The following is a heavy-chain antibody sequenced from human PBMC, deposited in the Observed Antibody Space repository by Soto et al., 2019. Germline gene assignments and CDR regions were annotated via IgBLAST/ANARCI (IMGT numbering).Heavy chain of an antibody. J-gene: IGHJ3*02. V-gene: IGHV1-18*04. CDR3: ARDTHYYDSSGYYRDDAFDI. CDR1: GYTFTSYG. CDR2: ISAYNGNT. D-gene: IGHD3-22*01. Sequence: ASVKVSCKASGYTFTSYGISWVRQAPGQGLEWMGWISAYNGNTNYAQKLQGRVTMTTDTSTSTAYMELRSLRSDDTAVYCCARDTHYYDSSGYYRDDAFDIWGQGTMVTVSS.